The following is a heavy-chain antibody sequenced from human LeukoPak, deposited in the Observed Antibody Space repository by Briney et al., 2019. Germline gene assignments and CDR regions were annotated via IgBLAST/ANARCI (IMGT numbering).Heavy chain of an antibody. V-gene: IGHV3-30-3*01. CDR2: ISYDGTTK. Sequence: GGSLRLSCAASGFAFNTYAVHWVRQAPGKGLEWVAVISYDGTTKYYADSVKGRFTISRDNSKNTLYLQMNSLRAEDTAVYYCAKVYYFDYWGQGTLVTVSS. CDR1: GFAFNTYA. J-gene: IGHJ4*02. CDR3: AKVYYFDY.